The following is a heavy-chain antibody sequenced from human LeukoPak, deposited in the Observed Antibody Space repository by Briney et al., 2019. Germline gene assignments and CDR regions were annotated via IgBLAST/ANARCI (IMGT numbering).Heavy chain of an antibody. J-gene: IGHJ4*02. CDR3: ARSGSGWFDF. D-gene: IGHD6-19*01. CDR2: IYAGGDT. CDR1: GFTVSTNL. Sequence: TGGSLRLSCAASGFTVSTNLMSWVRQAPGKGLEWVSVIYAGGDTYYADSVKGRFTISRDNSKNTLYLQMNSLRAEDTAVYYWARSGSGWFDFWGQGTLVTVSS. V-gene: IGHV3-53*01.